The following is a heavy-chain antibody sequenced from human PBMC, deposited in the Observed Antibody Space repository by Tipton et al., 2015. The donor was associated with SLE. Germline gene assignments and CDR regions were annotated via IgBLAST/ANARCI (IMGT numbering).Heavy chain of an antibody. CDR2: IDSDGTYT. Sequence: SLRLSCAASGFTSSSYWVHWVRQAPEKGLVWVSRIDSDGTYTYYADSVKGRFTISRDNSKNTLNLQMNSLRAEDTAVYYCAKLDSGTYYQVPFFFYPMDVWGQGTTVTVSS. J-gene: IGHJ6*02. V-gene: IGHV3-74*01. CDR1: GFTSSSYW. D-gene: IGHD1-26*01. CDR3: AKLDSGTYYQVPFFFYPMDV.